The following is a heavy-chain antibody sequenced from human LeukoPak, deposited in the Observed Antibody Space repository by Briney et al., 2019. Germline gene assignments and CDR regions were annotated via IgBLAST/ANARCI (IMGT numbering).Heavy chain of an antibody. J-gene: IGHJ3*02. D-gene: IGHD2-2*02. V-gene: IGHV4-39*07. Sequence: SETLSLTCTVSGGSISSSSYYWGWIRQPPGKGLEWIGRIYTSGSTNYNPSLKSRVTISVDTSKNQFSLKLSSVTAADTAVYYCAREAVVVPAAIAGVPLSGDDAFDIWGQGTMVTVSS. CDR2: IYTSGST. CDR3: AREAVVVPAAIAGVPLSGDDAFDI. CDR1: GGSISSSSYY.